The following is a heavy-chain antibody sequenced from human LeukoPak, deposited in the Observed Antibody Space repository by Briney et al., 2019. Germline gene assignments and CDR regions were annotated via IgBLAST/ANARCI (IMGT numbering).Heavy chain of an antibody. Sequence: SQTLSLTCAISGDSVSSNSAAWNWIRQSPSIGLEWLGRTYYRSKWYNDYAVSVKSRITINPDTSKNQFSLQLNSVTPEDTAVYYCARVSGAYYYGSGSYYPDYWGQGTLVTVSS. CDR3: ARVSGAYYYGSGSYYPDY. CDR2: TYYRSKWYN. J-gene: IGHJ4*02. V-gene: IGHV6-1*01. D-gene: IGHD3-10*01. CDR1: GDSVSSNSAA.